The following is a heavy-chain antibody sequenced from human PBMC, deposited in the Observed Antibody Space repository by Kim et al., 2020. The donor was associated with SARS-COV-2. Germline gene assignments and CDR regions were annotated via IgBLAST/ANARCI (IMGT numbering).Heavy chain of an antibody. D-gene: IGHD3-3*01. CDR3: ARDTRFPNFTIFGVVIIPGDAFDI. Sequence: ASVKVSCKASGYTFTSYYMHWVRQAPGQGLEWMGIINPSGGSTSYAQKFQGRVTMTRDTSTSTVYMELSSLRSEDTAVYYCARDTRFPNFTIFGVVIIPGDAFDIWGQGTMVTVSS. CDR2: INPSGGST. CDR1: GYTFTSYY. J-gene: IGHJ3*02. V-gene: IGHV1-46*01.